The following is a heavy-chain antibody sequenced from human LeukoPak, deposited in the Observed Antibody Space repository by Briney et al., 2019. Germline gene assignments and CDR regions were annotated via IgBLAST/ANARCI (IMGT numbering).Heavy chain of an antibody. V-gene: IGHV4-59*01. CDR2: IYVSGNT. D-gene: IGHD3-3*01. J-gene: IGHJ5*02. CDR1: GDSISEYY. Sequence: SETLSLTCSVSGDSISEYYWSWIRQPPGKGLEWIGYIYVSGNTNYNPSLKSRVTLSLDTSKNQFSLKMTSVTAADTAIYYCARDHGWSGFNWFDPWGQGTLVAVTS. CDR3: ARDHGWSGFNWFDP.